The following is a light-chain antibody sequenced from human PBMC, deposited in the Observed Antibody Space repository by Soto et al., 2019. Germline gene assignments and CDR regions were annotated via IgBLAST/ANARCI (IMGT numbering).Light chain of an antibody. CDR1: SSDVGGYNY. J-gene: IGLJ1*01. Sequence: QSVLTQPPSASGSPGQSVAISCTGTSSDVGGYNYVSWYQQHPGKAPKLMIYEVSYRPSGVSNRFSGSKSGNTASLTISGLQAEDEADYYCSSYTTSNTLVFGTGTKLTVL. CDR3: SSYTTSNTLV. CDR2: EVS. V-gene: IGLV2-14*01.